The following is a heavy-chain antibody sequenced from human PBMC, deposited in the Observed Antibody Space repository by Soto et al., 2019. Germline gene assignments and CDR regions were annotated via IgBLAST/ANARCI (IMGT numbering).Heavy chain of an antibody. CDR1: GGSIGGGDDF. V-gene: IGHV4-30-4*01. CDR2: NDSSGST. J-gene: IGHJ6*02. D-gene: IGHD1-20*01. CDR3: ARDRAKWKDYYYYGMDV. Sequence: SETLSLTCTVSGGSIGGGDDFWTWIRQPPGKGLQWIRYNDSSGSTYYNPYLKSRLTMSVDTSKNQFALKLSSVTAADTAVYYCARDRAKWKDYYYYGMDVWGQGTTVTVSS.